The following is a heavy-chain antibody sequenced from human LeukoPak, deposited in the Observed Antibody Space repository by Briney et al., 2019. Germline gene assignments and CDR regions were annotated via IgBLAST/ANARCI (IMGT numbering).Heavy chain of an antibody. V-gene: IGHV4-31*03. Sequence: PSETLSLTCTVSGRSISSGGYYWSWIPQHPGKGLQWIGYIYYSGSTYYNPSLKSRVTISVDTSNNQFSLKLCSVTAADTAVYYCARVRSSGSGSYSDDYWGQGTLVTVSS. CDR2: IYYSGST. D-gene: IGHD3-10*01. J-gene: IGHJ4*02. CDR1: GRSISSGGYY. CDR3: ARVRSSGSGSYSDDY.